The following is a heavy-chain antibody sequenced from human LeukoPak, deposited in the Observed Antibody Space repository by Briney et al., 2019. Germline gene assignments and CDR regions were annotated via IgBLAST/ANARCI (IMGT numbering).Heavy chain of an antibody. CDR3: ARRTYYDGCGYWDC. V-gene: IGHV1-18*01. Sequence: ASVKVSCKTSGYTFTSHSISWVRQAPGQGLEWMGWINTYNGNTNYAQNLQGRVTMTTDTSTSTVYMDPRSLRSDDTAVYYCARRTYYDGCGYWDCWGQGTLVSVSS. CDR1: GYTFTSHS. CDR2: INTYNGNT. J-gene: IGHJ4*02. D-gene: IGHD3-22*01.